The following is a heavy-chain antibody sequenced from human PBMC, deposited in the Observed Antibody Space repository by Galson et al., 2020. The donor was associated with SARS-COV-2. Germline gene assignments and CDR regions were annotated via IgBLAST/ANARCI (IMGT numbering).Heavy chain of an antibody. Sequence: ASVKVSCKVSGYTLTELSMHWVRQAPGKGLEWMGGFDPEDGETIYAQKFQGRVTMTEDTSTDTAYMELSSLRSEDTAVYYCATGAGYYDSSGYYSGFDYWGQGTLVTVSS. CDR3: ATGAGYYDSSGYYSGFDY. CDR1: GYTLTELS. J-gene: IGHJ4*02. V-gene: IGHV1-24*01. D-gene: IGHD3-22*01. CDR2: FDPEDGET.